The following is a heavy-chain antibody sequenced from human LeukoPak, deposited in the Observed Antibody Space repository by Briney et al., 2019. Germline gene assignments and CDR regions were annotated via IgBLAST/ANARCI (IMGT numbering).Heavy chain of an antibody. CDR1: GYTFTGYY. CDR3: ARDLYGGTSATFDY. Sequence: EASVKVSCKASGYTFTGYYMHWVRQAPGQGLEWMGWINPNSGGTYYARKFQGRVTMTSDTSFSTAYMELSRLRSDNTAVYYCARDLYGGTSATFDYWGQGTLVTVSS. J-gene: IGHJ4*02. V-gene: IGHV1-2*02. CDR2: INPNSGGT. D-gene: IGHD4-23*01.